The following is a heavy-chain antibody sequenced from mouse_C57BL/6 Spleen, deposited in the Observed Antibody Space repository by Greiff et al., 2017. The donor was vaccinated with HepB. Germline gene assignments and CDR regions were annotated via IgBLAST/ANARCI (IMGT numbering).Heavy chain of an antibody. CDR3: TREGAYDGYFAFAY. CDR2: IDPETGGT. Sequence: VQLQQSGAELVRPGASVTLSCKASGYTFTDYEMHWVKQTPVHGLEWIGAIDPETGGTAYNQKFKGKAILTADKSSSTAYMELRSLTSEDSAVYYCTREGAYDGYFAFAYWGQGTLVTVSA. V-gene: IGHV1-15*01. CDR1: GYTFTDYE. D-gene: IGHD2-3*01. J-gene: IGHJ3*01.